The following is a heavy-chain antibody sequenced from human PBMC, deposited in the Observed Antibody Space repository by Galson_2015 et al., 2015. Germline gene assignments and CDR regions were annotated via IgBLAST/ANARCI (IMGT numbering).Heavy chain of an antibody. J-gene: IGHJ5*02. CDR3: AREEAARPGWFDP. V-gene: IGHV4-31*01. Sequence: TLSLTCTVSGASISSGGYYWTWIRQLPGKGLEWLGYIYKSGTTQYNPSLKSLVTISVDTSKNQFSLKLTSVTAADTAVYVCAREEAARPGWFDPWGQGTLVTVSS. CDR2: IYKSGTT. D-gene: IGHD6-6*01. CDR1: GASISSGGYY.